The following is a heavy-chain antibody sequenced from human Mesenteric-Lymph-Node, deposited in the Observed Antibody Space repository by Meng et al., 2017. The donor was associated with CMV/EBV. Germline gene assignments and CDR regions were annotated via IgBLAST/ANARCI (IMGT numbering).Heavy chain of an antibody. D-gene: IGHD5-12*01. CDR2: ISYSGST. CDR1: GGSISSSSYY. Sequence: SETLSLTCIVSGGSISSSSYYWGWIRQPPGKGLEWIGSISYSGSTYYSPSPKSRVTLSVDTSNNQFSLKVNSVAAADTAVYYCARVSAATTIRRLGEHYFDYWGQGTLVTVSS. V-gene: IGHV4-39*07. CDR3: ARVSAATTIRRLGEHYFDY. J-gene: IGHJ4*02.